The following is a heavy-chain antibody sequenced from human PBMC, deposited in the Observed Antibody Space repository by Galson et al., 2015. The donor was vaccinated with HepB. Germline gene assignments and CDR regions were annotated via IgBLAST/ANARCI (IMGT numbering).Heavy chain of an antibody. Sequence: SLRLSCAASEFTVSSNYMSWVRQTPGKGLEWVSSISSGTTTYYADSVKGRFTISRDNFKNTLLLQIDSLTSEDTAVYYCAIMTAGTYADYWGQGTLVTVSS. CDR1: EFTVSSNY. CDR3: AIMTAGTYADY. D-gene: IGHD2-21*02. V-gene: IGHV3-66*02. CDR2: ISSGTTT. J-gene: IGHJ4*02.